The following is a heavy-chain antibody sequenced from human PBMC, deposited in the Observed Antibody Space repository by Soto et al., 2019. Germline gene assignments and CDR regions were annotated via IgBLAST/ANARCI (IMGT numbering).Heavy chain of an antibody. CDR3: ARNEFKPWLVEGRRSSRSWAFQI. CDR1: GYKFTSYD. D-gene: IGHD6-19*01. J-gene: IGHJ3*02. V-gene: IGHV1-8*01. CDR2: INTDSNDT. Sequence: QAHLVQSGAELKKPGASGKVSCKASGYKFTSYDIFWVRQTSGQGLEWMGWINTDSNDTAFAQKFQGRITMTRDIYTGTAHMEMRGLTSEDTAVYYCARNEFKPWLVEGRRSSRSWAFQIWGPGQMVPVSS.